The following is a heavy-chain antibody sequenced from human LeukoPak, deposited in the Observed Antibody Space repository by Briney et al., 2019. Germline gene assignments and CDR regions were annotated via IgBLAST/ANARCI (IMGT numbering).Heavy chain of an antibody. CDR1: GFPFSTYA. CDR3: ARDTSGYYDY. Sequence: GGSLRLSCAASGFPFSTYAMSWVRQAPRKGLEWVSVISGSGGDTYYADSVKGRFTISGDNSKNTLYLQVNSVRAEDTAVYYCARDTSGYYDYWGQGALVTVSS. J-gene: IGHJ4*02. D-gene: IGHD2-15*01. CDR2: ISGSGGDT. V-gene: IGHV3-23*01.